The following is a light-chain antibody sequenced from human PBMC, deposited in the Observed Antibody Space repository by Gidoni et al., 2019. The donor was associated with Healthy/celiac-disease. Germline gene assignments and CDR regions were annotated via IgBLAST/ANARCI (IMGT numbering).Light chain of an antibody. CDR3: QQYDNLPSRT. CDR2: DAS. J-gene: IGKJ5*01. Sequence: DIQMTQSPSSLSASVGDRVTITCQASQDISNYLDWYQQKPGKAPKHLIYDASNLETGVPSRFSGRGSGTDFTFTISSLQPEDSASYYCQQYDNLPSRTFGQGTRLEIK. V-gene: IGKV1-33*01. CDR1: QDISNY.